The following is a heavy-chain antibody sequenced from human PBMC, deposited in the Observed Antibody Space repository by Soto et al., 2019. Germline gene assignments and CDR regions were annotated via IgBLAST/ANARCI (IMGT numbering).Heavy chain of an antibody. V-gene: IGHV1-18*01. CDR3: ARDTPPTDY. CDR1: GYTFTSYH. Sequence: QVQLVQSGAEVKKPGASVKVSCKTSGYTFTSYHISWVRQAPGQGREWMGWISAYNTNTNYAQKFQGRVTMTTDTLTSTAYMELRSLRYDDTAVYYCARDTPPTDYWGQGTLVTVSS. J-gene: IGHJ4*02. CDR2: ISAYNTNT.